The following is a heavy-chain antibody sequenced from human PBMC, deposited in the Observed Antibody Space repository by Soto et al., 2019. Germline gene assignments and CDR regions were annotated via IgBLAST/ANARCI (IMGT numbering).Heavy chain of an antibody. V-gene: IGHV3-33*01. D-gene: IGHD4-17*01. CDR3: SREYYGDYVGGFDP. CDR2: IWYDGSNK. J-gene: IGHJ5*02. Sequence: QVQLVESGGGVVQPGRSLSLSCAASGFTFSSYGMHWVRQAPGKGLEWVAVIWYDGSNKYYADSVKGRFTISRDNSKNTLYRQVNSCRAEDTDLYYCSREYYGDYVGGFDPWGQGTVVSVSS. CDR1: GFTFSSYG.